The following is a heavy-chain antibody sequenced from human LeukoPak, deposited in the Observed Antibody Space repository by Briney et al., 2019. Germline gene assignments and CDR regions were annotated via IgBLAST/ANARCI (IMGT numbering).Heavy chain of an antibody. D-gene: IGHD6-13*01. CDR1: GFTFSTYA. CDR2: ISGSGGST. J-gene: IGHJ4*02. CDR3: AKVGGSGWCLDC. Sequence: PGGSLRLSCAASGFTFSTYAMSWVRQAPGKGLEWVSAISGSGGSTNYADSVKGRFTISRDNSKNTLYLQMNSLRAEDTDVYYCAKVGGSGWCLDCWGQGTLVTVSS. V-gene: IGHV3-23*01.